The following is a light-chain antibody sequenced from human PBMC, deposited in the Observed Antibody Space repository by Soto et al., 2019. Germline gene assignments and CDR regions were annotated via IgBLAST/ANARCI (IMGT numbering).Light chain of an antibody. CDR2: NAS. J-gene: IGKJ1*01. Sequence: PWDKATLSCRASHKVNSNFLAWYQQKNGQAPRLLIYNASNRATSIPDRFSGSGSGTDFTLTISRLEPEDFAVYYCQQYSSSPRTFGQGTKVDTK. V-gene: IGKV3-20*01. CDR3: QQYSSSPRT. CDR1: HKVNSNF.